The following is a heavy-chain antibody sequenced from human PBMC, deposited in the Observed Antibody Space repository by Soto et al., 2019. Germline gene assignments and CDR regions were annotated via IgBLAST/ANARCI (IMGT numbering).Heavy chain of an antibody. D-gene: IGHD2-2*01. J-gene: IGHJ3*02. V-gene: IGHV4-61*05. CDR1: GGSISINNYY. CDR3: ARGRGGWFINQLLNAFDI. CDR2: IYYSGST. Sequence: PSETLSLTCTVSGGSISINNYYWGWIRQPPGKGLEWIGYIYYSGSTNYNPSLKSRVTISVDTSKNQFSLKLSSVTAADTAVYYCARGRGGWFINQLLNAFDIWGQGTMVTVSS.